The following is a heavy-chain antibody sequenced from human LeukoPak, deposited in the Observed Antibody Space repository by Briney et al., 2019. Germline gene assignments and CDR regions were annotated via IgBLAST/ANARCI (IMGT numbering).Heavy chain of an antibody. CDR2: IYYSGST. Sequence: SETLSLTCTVSGGSISSSSYYWGWIRQPPGKGLEGIGSIYYSGSTYYNPSLKSRVTISVDTSKNQFSLKLSSVTAADTAVYYCARDPDDYSNHNPVWGQGTKVTVSS. CDR3: ARDPDDYSNHNPV. CDR1: GGSISSSSYY. D-gene: IGHD4-11*01. J-gene: IGHJ3*01. V-gene: IGHV4-39*07.